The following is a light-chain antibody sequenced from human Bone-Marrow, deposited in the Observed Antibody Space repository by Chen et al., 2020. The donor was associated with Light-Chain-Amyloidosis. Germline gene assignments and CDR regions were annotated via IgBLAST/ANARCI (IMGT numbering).Light chain of an antibody. CDR1: SSDVGVYNY. CDR2: EVT. V-gene: IGLV2-8*01. CDR3: SSYGGSNNLL. Sequence: QSALTQPPSASGSPGQSVTLSCAGTSSDVGVYNYVSWYQQHPGKAPELMIYEVTKWPSGVPDRFSGSKSGNTASLTVSGLQAEDEAYYYCSSYGGSNNLLFGGGTKVTVL. J-gene: IGLJ2*01.